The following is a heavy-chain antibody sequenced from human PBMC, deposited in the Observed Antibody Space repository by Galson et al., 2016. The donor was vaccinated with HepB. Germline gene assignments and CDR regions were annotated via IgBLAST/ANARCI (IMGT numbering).Heavy chain of an antibody. CDR2: ISTDGGRR. J-gene: IGHJ1*01. CDR3: ARASTSLWTSQD. D-gene: IGHD2-2*01. Sequence: SLRLSCAASGFTFRSYAMHWARQAPGKRPECVSAISTDGGRRYYVDSVKGRVTISRDNYKNTLYLQMSSLRAEDTAIYYCARASTSLWTSQDWGQGTLVTVSS. V-gene: IGHV3-64*04. CDR1: GFTFRSYA.